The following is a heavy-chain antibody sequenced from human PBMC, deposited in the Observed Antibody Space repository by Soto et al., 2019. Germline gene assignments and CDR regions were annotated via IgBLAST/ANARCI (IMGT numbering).Heavy chain of an antibody. V-gene: IGHV4-39*01. CDR1: GSSISSSSYY. Sequence: PSETLSLTCTVSGSSISSSSYYWGWIRQPPGQGLEWIGSIYYSGSTYYNPSLKSRVTISVDTSKNQFSLKLSSVTAADTAVYYCARHKRDWDTAMLEPYYYYCYMDVWGKGTTVTVSS. CDR2: IYYSGST. J-gene: IGHJ6*03. CDR3: ARHKRDWDTAMLEPYYYYCYMDV. D-gene: IGHD5-18*01.